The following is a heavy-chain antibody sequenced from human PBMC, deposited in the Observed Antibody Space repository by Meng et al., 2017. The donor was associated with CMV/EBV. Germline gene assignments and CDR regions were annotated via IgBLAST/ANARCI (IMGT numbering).Heavy chain of an antibody. J-gene: IGHJ6*02. Sequence: SQTLSLTCTVSGGSVSSGSYYWSWIRQPPGKGLEWIGYIYYSGSTNYNPSLKSRVTISVDTSKNQFSPKLSSVTPADTAVYYCARDRVHYDSWSPSNYYYGMDVWGQGTTVTVSS. CDR1: GGSVSSGSYY. D-gene: IGHD3-3*01. V-gene: IGHV4-61*01. CDR2: IYYSGST. CDR3: ARDRVHYDSWSPSNYYYGMDV.